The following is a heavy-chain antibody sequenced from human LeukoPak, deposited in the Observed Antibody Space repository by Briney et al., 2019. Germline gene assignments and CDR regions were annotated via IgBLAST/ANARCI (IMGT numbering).Heavy chain of an antibody. Sequence: GGSLRLSCAASGFTVSSNFMSWVRQAPGKGLEWVSVIYGGGSTYYADSVKGRFTISRDTSKNMLHLQMNSLRAEDTAVYYCATWPGGWYGEDSWGQGTLVTVSS. CDR3: ATWPGGWYGEDS. V-gene: IGHV3-53*01. CDR2: IYGGGST. CDR1: GFTVSSNF. D-gene: IGHD6-19*01. J-gene: IGHJ4*02.